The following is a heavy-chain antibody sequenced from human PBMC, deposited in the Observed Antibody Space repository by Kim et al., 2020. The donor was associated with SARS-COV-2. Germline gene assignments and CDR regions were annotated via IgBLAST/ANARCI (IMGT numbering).Heavy chain of an antibody. CDR3: VRALSITMIVVVINAFDI. Sequence: SETLSLTCTVSGGSISSGGYYWSWIRQHPGKGLEWIGYIYYSGSTYYNPSLKSRVTISVDTSKNQFSLKLSSVTAADTAVYYCVRALSITMIVVVINAFDIWGQGTMVTVSS. J-gene: IGHJ3*02. CDR1: GGSISSGGYY. V-gene: IGHV4-31*03. CDR2: IYYSGST. D-gene: IGHD3-22*01.